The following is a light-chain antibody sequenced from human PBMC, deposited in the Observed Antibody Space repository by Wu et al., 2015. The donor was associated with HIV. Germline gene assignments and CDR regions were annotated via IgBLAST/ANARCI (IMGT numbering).Light chain of an antibody. V-gene: IGKV3-15*01. CDR3: QQLNSYPLT. CDR2: GAS. CDR1: QSVSNR. J-gene: IGKJ5*01. Sequence: EIMMTQSPATLSVSPGERATLSCKASQSVSNRVAWYQQKPGKPPRVLISGASTLEDDVPSRFSGGGSGTEFTLTISRLQTEDFAVYYCQQLNSYPLTFGQGTRLEI.